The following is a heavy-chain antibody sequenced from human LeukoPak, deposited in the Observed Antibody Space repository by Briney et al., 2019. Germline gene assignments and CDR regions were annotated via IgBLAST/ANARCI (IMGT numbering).Heavy chain of an antibody. CDR3: EKDPQAIPRYFDY. Sequence: GGSLRLSCAASGFTFSSYAMSWVRQAPGKGLEWVSGISWNSGSIGYADSVKGRFTISRDNAKNSLYLQMNSLRAEDTALYYCEKDPQAIPRYFDYGGRGPRVTVSS. CDR2: ISWNSGSI. V-gene: IGHV3-9*01. CDR1: GFTFSSYA. J-gene: IGHJ4*02.